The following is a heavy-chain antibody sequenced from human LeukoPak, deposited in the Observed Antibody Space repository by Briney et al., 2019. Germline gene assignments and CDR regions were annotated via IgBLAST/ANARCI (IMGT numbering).Heavy chain of an antibody. V-gene: IGHV3-23*01. CDR2: ISGSGGST. J-gene: IGHJ3*02. CDR3: AKGRSSSWYTDAFDI. D-gene: IGHD6-13*01. CDR1: GFTVSSNY. Sequence: GGSLRLSCAAPGFTVSSNYMSWVRQAPGKGLELVSAISGSGGSTYYADSVKGRFTISRDNSKNTLYLQMNSLRAEDTAVYYCAKGRSSSWYTDAFDIWGQGTMVTVSS.